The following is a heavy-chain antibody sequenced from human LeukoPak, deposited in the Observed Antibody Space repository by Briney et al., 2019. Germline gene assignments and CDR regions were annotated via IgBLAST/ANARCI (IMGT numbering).Heavy chain of an antibody. CDR1: GYSFTSYW. Sequence: GESLKISCKGSGYSFTSYWIGWVRQMPGKGLEWMGIIYPGDSDTRYSPSFQGQVTISADKSISTAYLQWSSLKASDTAMYYCAKITRQFRGLPNNWFDPWGQGTLVTVSS. D-gene: IGHD1-14*01. V-gene: IGHV5-51*01. CDR2: IYPGDSDT. CDR3: AKITRQFRGLPNNWFDP. J-gene: IGHJ5*02.